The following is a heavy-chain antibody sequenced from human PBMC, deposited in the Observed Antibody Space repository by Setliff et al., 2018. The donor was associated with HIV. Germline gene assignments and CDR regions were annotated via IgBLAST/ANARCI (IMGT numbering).Heavy chain of an antibody. Sequence: SETLSLTCTLSGFSISSDGFYWNWIRQRPGKGLEWIGSIFGSGITYYNPSLKSRLRISIETSANQFSVELSSVTAADTALYFCARVPNWGEAPFAFDVWGLGTMVTVSS. CDR2: IFGSGIT. V-gene: IGHV4-31*03. CDR1: GFSISSDGFY. CDR3: ARVPNWGEAPFAFDV. J-gene: IGHJ3*01. D-gene: IGHD7-27*01.